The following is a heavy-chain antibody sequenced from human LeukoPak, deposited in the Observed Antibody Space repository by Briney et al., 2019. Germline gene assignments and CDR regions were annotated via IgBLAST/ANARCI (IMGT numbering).Heavy chain of an antibody. V-gene: IGHV1-18*01. D-gene: IGHD5-12*01. CDR2: ISAYNGNT. CDR3: ARRVVGIVAATGDDY. J-gene: IGHJ4*02. CDR1: GYTFTSYG. Sequence: ASVKVSCKASGYTFTSYGISWVRQAPGQGLEWMGWISAYNGNTNYAQKLQGRVTMTTDTSTSTAYMELRSLRSDDTAVYYCARRVVGIVAATGDDYWGQGTLVTVSS.